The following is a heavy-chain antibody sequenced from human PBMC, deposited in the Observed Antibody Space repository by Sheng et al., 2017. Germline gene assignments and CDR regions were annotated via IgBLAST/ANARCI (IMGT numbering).Heavy chain of an antibody. Sequence: EMQLVESGGDLVQPGGSLRLSCATSGFTFSGYDMNWVRQAPGKGLEWVSYISSSGTTIYYADSVKGRFTISRDNAKNSLFLQMNSLRAEDTAIYYCARAMVRGVIEFDYWGQGTRVTVSS. CDR2: ISSSGTTI. CDR1: GFTFSGYD. D-gene: IGHD3-10*01. J-gene: IGHJ4*02. V-gene: IGHV3-48*03. CDR3: ARAMVRGVIEFDY.